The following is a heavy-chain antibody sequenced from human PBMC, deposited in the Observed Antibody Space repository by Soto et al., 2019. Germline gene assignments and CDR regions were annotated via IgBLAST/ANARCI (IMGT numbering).Heavy chain of an antibody. CDR1: GFTFSSYA. V-gene: IGHV3-23*01. J-gene: IGHJ5*02. CDR2: ISGSGGST. D-gene: IGHD5-18*01. Sequence: EVQLLESGGGLVQPGGSLRLSCAASGFTFSSYAMSWVRQAPGKGLEWVSAISGSGGSTYYADSVKGRFTISRDNSKNTLYLQMNSLRAEDTAVYYCTTDALKTDTAPNFDPWGQGTLVTVSS. CDR3: TTDALKTDTAPNFDP.